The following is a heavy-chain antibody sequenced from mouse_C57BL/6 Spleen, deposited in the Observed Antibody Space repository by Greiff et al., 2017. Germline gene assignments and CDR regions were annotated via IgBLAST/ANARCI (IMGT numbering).Heavy chain of an antibody. J-gene: IGHJ1*03. Sequence: VQRVESGPELVKPGASVKISCKASGYSFTSYYIHWVKQRPGQGLEWIGWIYPGSGNTKYNEKFKGKATLTADTSSSTAYMQLSSLTSEDSAVYYCARGTYDYDGEYFDDWGTGTTVTVSS. CDR2: IYPGSGNT. CDR1: GYSFTSYY. CDR3: ARGTYDYDGEYFDD. V-gene: IGHV1-66*01. D-gene: IGHD2-4*01.